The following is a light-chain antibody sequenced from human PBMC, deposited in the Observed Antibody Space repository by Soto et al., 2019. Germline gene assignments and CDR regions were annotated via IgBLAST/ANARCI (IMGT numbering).Light chain of an antibody. CDR2: GAS. CDR3: QQYNDWPRT. J-gene: IGKJ1*01. Sequence: EIVMTQSPATLSVSPGEGATLSCRASQSVASRLAWYQHKPGQAPRLLIYGASTRATGIPAKFSGSGSGTEFTLTISSLQSKDFAVYYCQQYNDWPRTFGQGTKVEIK. V-gene: IGKV3-15*01. CDR1: QSVASR.